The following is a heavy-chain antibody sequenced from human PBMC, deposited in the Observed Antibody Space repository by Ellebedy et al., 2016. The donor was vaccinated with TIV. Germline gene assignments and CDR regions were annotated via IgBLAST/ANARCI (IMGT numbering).Heavy chain of an antibody. D-gene: IGHD2-2*01. V-gene: IGHV3-23*01. J-gene: IGHJ5*01. CDR3: AKGHTASFFDLFDS. CDR2: VGGGDDRT. CDR1: GFTASNFA. Sequence: GESLKISCEASGFTASNFAMSWVRQAPGKGLEWVSAVGGGDDRTFYADAVKGRFTISRDNSKNTVTLQMQSLRAEDTALYYCAKGHTASFFDLFDSWGQGTLVTVSS.